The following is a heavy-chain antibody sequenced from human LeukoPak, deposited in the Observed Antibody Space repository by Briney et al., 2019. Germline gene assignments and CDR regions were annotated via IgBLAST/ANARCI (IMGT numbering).Heavy chain of an antibody. Sequence: ASVKVSCKASGYTFTGYYMHWVRQAPGQGLEWMGRINPNSGGTNYAQKFQGRVTMTRDTSISTAYMELSRLRSDDTAVYYCATTYSSSSGLDYWGQGTLVTVSS. D-gene: IGHD6-6*01. CDR3: ATTYSSSSGLDY. CDR1: GYTFTGYY. J-gene: IGHJ4*02. V-gene: IGHV1-2*06. CDR2: INPNSGGT.